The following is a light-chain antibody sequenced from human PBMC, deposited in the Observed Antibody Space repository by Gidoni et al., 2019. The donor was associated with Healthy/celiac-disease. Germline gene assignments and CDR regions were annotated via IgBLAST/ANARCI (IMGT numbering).Light chain of an antibody. Sequence: EIVMTQSPATLSVSPGERATLSCRASPSVSSNLAWYQQKPGQAPRLLIYGASTRATGIPARFSGSGSGTEFTLTISSLQSEDFAVYYCQQYNNWPPWGTFGQGTKLEIK. CDR1: PSVSSN. J-gene: IGKJ2*01. V-gene: IGKV3-15*01. CDR3: QQYNNWPPWGT. CDR2: GAS.